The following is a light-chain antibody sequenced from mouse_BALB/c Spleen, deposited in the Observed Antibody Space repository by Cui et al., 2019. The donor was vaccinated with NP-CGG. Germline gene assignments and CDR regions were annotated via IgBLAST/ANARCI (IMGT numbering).Light chain of an antibody. J-gene: IGLJ1*01. V-gene: IGLV1*01. CDR3: ALWYSNHWV. Sequence: QALVTQESALSTSPGETVTLTCRSSTEAVTTSNYANWIQEKPDHLFTGLIGGTNNRAPGVPARFSGSLIGDKAALTIAGAQTEDEAIYFCALWYSNHWVFGGGTKLTVL. CDR1: TEAVTTSNY. CDR2: GTN.